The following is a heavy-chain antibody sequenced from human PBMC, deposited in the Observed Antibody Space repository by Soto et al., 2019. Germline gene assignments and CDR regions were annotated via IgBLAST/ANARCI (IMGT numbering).Heavy chain of an antibody. V-gene: IGHV4-61*08. D-gene: IGHD6-6*01. Sequence: SETLSLTCTVSGGSDSSGGYSWNWIRQPAGKGLEWIGYVYYSENTKYNPSLKSRVTISVDTSKDQISLKLTSVTAADTAVYYCARVGLGYTNSWGFDSWGQGTLVTVSS. CDR2: VYYSENT. CDR3: ARVGLGYTNSWGFDS. CDR1: GGSDSSGGYS. J-gene: IGHJ4*02.